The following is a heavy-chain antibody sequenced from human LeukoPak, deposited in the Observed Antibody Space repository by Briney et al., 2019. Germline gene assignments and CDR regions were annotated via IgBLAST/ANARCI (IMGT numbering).Heavy chain of an antibody. CDR1: GGSISNYY. V-gene: IGHV4-59*12. J-gene: IGHJ6*03. D-gene: IGHD2-2*01. CDR2: IYNSGST. Sequence: PSETLSLTCTVSGGSISNYYWSWIRQPPGKGLEWIGYIYNSGSTNYNPSLKSRVTISVDTSKNQFSLKLSSVTAADTAVYYCARAGYCSSTSCQKKNYYMDVWGKGTTVTVSS. CDR3: ARAGYCSSTSCQKKNYYMDV.